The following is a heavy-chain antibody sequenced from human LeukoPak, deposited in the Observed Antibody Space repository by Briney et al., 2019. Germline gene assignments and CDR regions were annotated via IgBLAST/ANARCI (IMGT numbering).Heavy chain of an antibody. J-gene: IGHJ5*02. CDR2: THYTGNT. Sequence: SETLSLTCSVSGDSINNYYWNWIRQPPGKELEWIGYTHYTGNTKSNPSLKSRVTTSVDTSKSQFSLKLSSVTAADTAVYYCARAHIVVVTAAPYPSNWFDPWGQGTLVTVSS. V-gene: IGHV4-59*12. CDR3: ARAHIVVVTAAPYPSNWFDP. CDR1: GDSINNYY. D-gene: IGHD2-21*02.